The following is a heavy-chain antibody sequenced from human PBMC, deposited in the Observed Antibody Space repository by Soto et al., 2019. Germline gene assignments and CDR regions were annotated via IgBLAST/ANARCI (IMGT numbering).Heavy chain of an antibody. V-gene: IGHV4-39*01. Sequence: QLQLQESGPGLVKPSETLSLTCTVSGGSISSSSYYWGWIRQPPGKGLEWIGSIYYSGSTYYNPSLKSRATNSLETSKTQSSLKPNSVTAADTAVYYCASGSLRVPFEFWSGYYSGIGIDYWGQGTLVTVSS. CDR3: ASGSLRVPFEFWSGYYSGIGIDY. CDR2: IYYSGST. CDR1: GGSISSSSYY. D-gene: IGHD3-3*01. J-gene: IGHJ4*02.